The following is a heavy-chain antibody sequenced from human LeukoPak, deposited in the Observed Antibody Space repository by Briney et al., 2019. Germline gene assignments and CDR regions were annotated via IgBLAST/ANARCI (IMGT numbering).Heavy chain of an antibody. J-gene: IGHJ5*02. CDR3: ARAGVRGVIKYNWFDP. Sequence: ASETLSLTXTVSGGSNSSYYWSWIRQPPGKGLEWIGYIYYSGSTNYNPSLKSRVTISVDTSKNQFSLKLSSVTAADTAVYYCARAGVRGVIKYNWFDPWGQGTLVTVSS. D-gene: IGHD3-10*01. CDR1: GGSNSSYY. V-gene: IGHV4-59*01. CDR2: IYYSGST.